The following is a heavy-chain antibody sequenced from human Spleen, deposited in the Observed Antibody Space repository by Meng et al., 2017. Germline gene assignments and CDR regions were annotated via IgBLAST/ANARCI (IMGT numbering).Heavy chain of an antibody. J-gene: IGHJ6*02. CDR2: IYPGDSDT. V-gene: IGHV5-51*01. D-gene: IGHD3-16*01. CDR3: AKRGAGRGMDV. Sequence: GESLKISCKGSGYSFASYWIAWVRQMPGIGLEWMGIIYPGDSDTRYSPSFQGQVTISADKSITTAYLQWSSLKASDTAMYYCAKRGAGRGMDVWGQGTTVTVSS. CDR1: GYSFASYW.